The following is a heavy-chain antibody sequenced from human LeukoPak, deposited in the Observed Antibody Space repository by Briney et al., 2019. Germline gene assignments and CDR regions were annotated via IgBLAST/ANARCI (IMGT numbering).Heavy chain of an antibody. J-gene: IGHJ3*02. Sequence: GGFLRLSCAASGFTFSDYYMSWIRQAPGKGLEWVSYVSSSGSTIYYADSVKGRFTISRDNAKNSLYLQMNSLRAEDTAVYYCARDKSQLSDAFDIWGQGTMVTVSS. V-gene: IGHV3-11*04. CDR3: ARDKSQLSDAFDI. CDR2: VSSSGSTI. CDR1: GFTFSDYY. D-gene: IGHD1-1*01.